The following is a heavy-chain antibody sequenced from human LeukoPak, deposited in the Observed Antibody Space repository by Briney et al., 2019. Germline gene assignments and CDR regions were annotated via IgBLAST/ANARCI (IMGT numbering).Heavy chain of an antibody. Sequence: SETLSLTCAVYGGSFSGYYWSWIRQPPGKGLEWIGEVNHSGSTNYNPSLKSRVTISVDTSKNQFSLKLSSATAADTAVYYCARGRYDYYDSSGSDDAFDIWGQGTMVTVSS. J-gene: IGHJ3*02. V-gene: IGHV4-34*01. CDR1: GGSFSGYY. CDR3: ARGRYDYYDSSGSDDAFDI. CDR2: VNHSGST. D-gene: IGHD3-22*01.